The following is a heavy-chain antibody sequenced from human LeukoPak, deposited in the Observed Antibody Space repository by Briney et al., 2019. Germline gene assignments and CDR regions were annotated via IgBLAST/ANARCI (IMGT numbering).Heavy chain of an antibody. CDR2: VYHSGIT. Sequence: PSGTLSLTCAVSGGSISSNNWWSWVRQPPGKGLEWIGEVYHSGITTYEPSLKSRVTISVDTSKNQFSLKLSSVTAADTAVYYCARHDYVWGSYRLVGWFDPWGQGTLVTVSS. V-gene: IGHV4-4*02. CDR3: ARHDYVWGSYRLVGWFDP. D-gene: IGHD3-16*02. CDR1: GGSISSNNW. J-gene: IGHJ5*02.